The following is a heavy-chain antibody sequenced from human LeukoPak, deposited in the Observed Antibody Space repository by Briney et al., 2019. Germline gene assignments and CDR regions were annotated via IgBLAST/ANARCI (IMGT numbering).Heavy chain of an antibody. D-gene: IGHD3-22*01. CDR3: ARVRVITMFDP. CDR2: INHSGST. CDR1: GGSFSGYY. V-gene: IGHV4-34*01. J-gene: IGHJ5*02. Sequence: SETLSLTCDVYGGSFSGYYWSWIRQPPGKGLEWIGEINHSGSTNYNPSLKSRVTISVDTSKNQFSLKLSSVTAADTAVYYCARVRVITMFDPWGQGTLVTVSS.